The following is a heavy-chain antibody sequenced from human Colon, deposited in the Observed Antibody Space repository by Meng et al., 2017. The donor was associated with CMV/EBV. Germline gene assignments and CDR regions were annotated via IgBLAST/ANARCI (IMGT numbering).Heavy chain of an antibody. Sequence: QVQLQESGPGLVKSSQTLSRTCTVSGGSLSGGDFYWNWIRQHPGKGLEWIGYIYHSGTTYYNPSLKSRVMISLDKSKNQFSLNLSSVTAADTAVYFCARDSGYDAPFDYWGQGTLVTVSS. CDR2: IYHSGTT. CDR3: ARDSGYDAPFDY. V-gene: IGHV4-31*03. D-gene: IGHD5-12*01. J-gene: IGHJ4*02. CDR1: GGSLSGGDFY.